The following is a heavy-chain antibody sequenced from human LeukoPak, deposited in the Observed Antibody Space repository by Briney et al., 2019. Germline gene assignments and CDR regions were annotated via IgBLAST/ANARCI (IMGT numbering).Heavy chain of an antibody. D-gene: IGHD3-16*02. CDR2: VFYSGNT. Sequence: SETLSLTCTVSGGSLTGYFWSWIRQPPGKGLEWLGYVFYSGNTRYNPSLESRVTTSADTSKNQFSLKLSSVTAADTAVYYCARDAYDYVWGSYRVDYYYYGMDVWGQGTTVTVSS. CDR3: ARDAYDYVWGSYRVDYYYYGMDV. V-gene: IGHV4-59*12. J-gene: IGHJ6*02. CDR1: GGSLTGYF.